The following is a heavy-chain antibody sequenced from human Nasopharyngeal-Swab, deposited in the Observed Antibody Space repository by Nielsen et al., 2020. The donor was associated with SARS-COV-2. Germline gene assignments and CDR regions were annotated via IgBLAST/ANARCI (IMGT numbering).Heavy chain of an antibody. Sequence: GSLKISCAASGFTFSSYAMSWVRQAPGKGLEWVSAISGSGGSTYYTDSVKGRFTISRDNSKNTLYLQMNSLRAEDTAVYYCAKDPFTMIVGGDYWGQGTLVTVSS. CDR2: ISGSGGST. CDR1: GFTFSSYA. J-gene: IGHJ4*02. D-gene: IGHD3-22*01. V-gene: IGHV3-23*01. CDR3: AKDPFTMIVGGDY.